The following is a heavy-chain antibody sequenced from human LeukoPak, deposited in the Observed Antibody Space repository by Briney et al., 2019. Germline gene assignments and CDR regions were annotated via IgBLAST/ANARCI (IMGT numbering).Heavy chain of an antibody. Sequence: SETLSLTCAVYGGSFSGHYWSWIRQPPGKGLEWIGEINHSGSTNYNPSLKSRVTISVDTSKNQFSLKLSSVTAADTAVYYCARGLYYDSSGPWGQGTLVTVSS. CDR2: INHSGST. J-gene: IGHJ4*02. CDR3: ARGLYYDSSGP. CDR1: GGSFSGHY. D-gene: IGHD3-22*01. V-gene: IGHV4-34*01.